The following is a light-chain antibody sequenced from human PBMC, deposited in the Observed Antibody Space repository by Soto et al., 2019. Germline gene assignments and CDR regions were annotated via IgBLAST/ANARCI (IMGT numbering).Light chain of an antibody. Sequence: IVITQSPDSLAFSLGERATLSCRASQSVSDRVVWYQQKSGQAPSLLIYAASTRAAGVPARFSGSGSGTEFTLTISSLQSEDFAVYFCQQYADWPKTFGQGTKVDIK. V-gene: IGKV3-15*01. J-gene: IGKJ1*01. CDR1: QSVSDR. CDR3: QQYADWPKT. CDR2: AAS.